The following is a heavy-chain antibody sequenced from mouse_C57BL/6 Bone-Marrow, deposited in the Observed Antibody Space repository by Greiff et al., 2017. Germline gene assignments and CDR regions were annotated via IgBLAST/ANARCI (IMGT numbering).Heavy chain of an antibody. CDR1: GFTFSSYA. CDR3: ARGFYSNYLYYFDY. V-gene: IGHV5-4*03. CDR2: ISDGGSYT. J-gene: IGHJ2*01. D-gene: IGHD2-5*01. Sequence: EVKLMESGGGLVKPGGSLKLSCAASGFTFSSYAMSWVRQTPEKRLEWVATISDGGSYTYYPDNVKGRFTISRDNAKNNLYLQMSHLKSEDTAMYYCARGFYSNYLYYFDYWGQGTTLTVSS.